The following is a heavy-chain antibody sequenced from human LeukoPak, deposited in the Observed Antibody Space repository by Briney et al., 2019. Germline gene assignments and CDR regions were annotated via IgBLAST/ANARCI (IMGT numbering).Heavy chain of an antibody. CDR3: AMGIAQTGAFDY. CDR2: IYYSGST. CDR1: GGSISSNSYY. J-gene: IGHJ4*02. Sequence: SETLSLTCAVSGGSISSNSYYWGWIRQPPGKGLEWIGSIYYSGSTYYNPSLKSRVTISVDTSKNQFSLKLSSVTAADTAVYYCAMGIAQTGAFDYWGQGTLVTVSS. D-gene: IGHD6-13*01. V-gene: IGHV4-39*07.